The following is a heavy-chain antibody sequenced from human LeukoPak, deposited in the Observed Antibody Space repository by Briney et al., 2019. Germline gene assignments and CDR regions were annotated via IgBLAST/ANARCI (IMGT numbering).Heavy chain of an antibody. D-gene: IGHD3-10*01. CDR3: ARMVPRMVRGVISYYYYMDV. CDR1: GGSFSGYY. V-gene: IGHV4-34*01. CDR2: INHSGST. J-gene: IGHJ6*03. Sequence: KPSETLSLXCAVYGGSFSGYYWSWIRQPPGKGLEWIGEINHSGSTNYNPSLKSRVTISVDTSKNQFSLKLSSVTAADTAVYYCARMVPRMVRGVISYYYYMDVWGKGTTVTVSS.